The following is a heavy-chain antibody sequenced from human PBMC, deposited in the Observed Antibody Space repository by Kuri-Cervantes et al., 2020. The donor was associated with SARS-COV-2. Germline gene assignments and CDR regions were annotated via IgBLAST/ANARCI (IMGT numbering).Heavy chain of an antibody. D-gene: IGHD6-19*01. CDR3: ARGRQWLALYYFDY. CDR1: GFTFSSYG. J-gene: IGHJ4*02. Sequence: GGSLRLSCAASGFTFSSYGMHWVRQAPGKGLEWVAVISYDGGNKYYADSVKGRFTISRDNSKNTLYLQMNSLRAEDTAVYYCARGRQWLALYYFDYWGQGTLVTVSS. V-gene: IGHV3-30*03. CDR2: ISYDGGNK.